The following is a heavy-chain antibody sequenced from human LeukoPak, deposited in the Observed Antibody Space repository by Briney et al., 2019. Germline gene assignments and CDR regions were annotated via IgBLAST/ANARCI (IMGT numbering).Heavy chain of an antibody. D-gene: IGHD3-9*01. CDR2: IYYSGST. J-gene: IGHJ3*02. CDR3: ARCDAWITTLATYAFDI. Sequence: SETLSLTCTVPGGSISSYYWSWIRQPPGKGLEWIGYIYYSGSTNYNPSLKSRVTISVDTSKNQFSLKLSSVTAADTAVYYCARCDAWITTLATYAFDIWGQGTMVTVSS. CDR1: GGSISSYY. V-gene: IGHV4-59*01.